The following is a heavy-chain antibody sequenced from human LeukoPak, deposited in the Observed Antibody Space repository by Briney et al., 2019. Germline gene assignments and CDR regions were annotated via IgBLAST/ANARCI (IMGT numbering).Heavy chain of an antibody. CDR1: GGSVSDYY. V-gene: IGHV4-59*02. CDR2: IYYTGST. J-gene: IGHJ4*02. CDR3: ASRKLGNDY. Sequence: PSETLSLTCTISGGSVSDYYWSWIRQSPGKGLEWIGYIYYTGSTTYNPSLKSRVTISADTSKNQFSLKLSSVAAADTAVYYCASRKLGNDYWGQGTLVTVSS. D-gene: IGHD7-27*01.